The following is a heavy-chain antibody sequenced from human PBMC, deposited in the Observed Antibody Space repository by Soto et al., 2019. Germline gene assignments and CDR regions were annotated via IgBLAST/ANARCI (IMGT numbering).Heavy chain of an antibody. D-gene: IGHD2-15*01. J-gene: IGHJ4*02. CDR3: ASLPPRIVVVVLPIPT. CDR2: IYHTGST. Sequence: QVQLQESGPRLVKPSGTLSLTCAVSGASISITNWWTWVRQPPGKGLEGIGEIYHTGSTKYKPSLKSRVTIPLDKSNSQCSLNLSSVTAADKAVYYCASLPPRIVVVVLPIPTGGQGTLVTVSS. CDR1: GASISITNW. V-gene: IGHV4-4*02.